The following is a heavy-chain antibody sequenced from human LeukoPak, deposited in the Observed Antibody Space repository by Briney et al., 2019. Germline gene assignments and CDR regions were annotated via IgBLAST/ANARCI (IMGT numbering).Heavy chain of an antibody. D-gene: IGHD2-8*02. J-gene: IGHJ4*02. V-gene: IGHV3-53*04. CDR2: IYAGGGT. Sequence: GGSLRLSCAASGFTVSSNYMSWVRQAPGKGLEWVSVIYAGGGTYYADSVQGRFSISRHLSKNTVALQMNSLRLEDTAVYYCASGRSYWYHLDYWGRGTLVTVSS. CDR3: ASGRSYWYHLDY. CDR1: GFTVSSNY.